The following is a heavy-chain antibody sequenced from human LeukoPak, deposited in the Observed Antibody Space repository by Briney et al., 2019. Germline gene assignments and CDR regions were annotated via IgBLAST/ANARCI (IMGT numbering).Heavy chain of an antibody. V-gene: IGHV1-3*03. CDR2: INAGNGNT. CDR1: GYTFTTYA. Sequence: GASVKVSCKASGYTFTTYAMHWVRQAPGQRLEWMGWINAGNGNTKYSQEFQGRVTITRDTSASTAYVEVSSLRSEDMAVYYCARSVIRYYYMDVWGKGTTVTVSS. CDR3: ARSVIRYYYMDV. D-gene: IGHD3-10*01. J-gene: IGHJ6*03.